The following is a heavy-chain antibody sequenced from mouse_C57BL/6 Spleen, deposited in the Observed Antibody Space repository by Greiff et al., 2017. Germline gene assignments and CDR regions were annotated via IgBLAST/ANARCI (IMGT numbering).Heavy chain of an antibody. CDR2: ISSGSSTI. Sequence: VQLVQSGGGLVKPGASLKLSCTASGFTFSDYGMHWVRQAPGKGLEWVAYISSGSSTIYYADTVKGRFTISRDNAKNTLYLQMTSLTSEDTAMYYCAKGLTGVDYWGQGTTLTVSS. V-gene: IGHV5-17*01. D-gene: IGHD4-1*01. J-gene: IGHJ2*01. CDR1: GFTFSDYG. CDR3: AKGLTGVDY.